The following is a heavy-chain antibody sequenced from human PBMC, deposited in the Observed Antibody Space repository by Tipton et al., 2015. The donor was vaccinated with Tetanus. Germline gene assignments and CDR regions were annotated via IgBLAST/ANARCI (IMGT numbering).Heavy chain of an antibody. CDR3: ARGLPRESFYLDY. Sequence: TLSLTCSVSGGSITGNDYFWGWIREAPEQGLEWIGSLFHSGRTHYNPTLRSRVTISGDPAKNHVSLRLTSMTAADTAIYYCARGLPRESFYLDYWGQGKQVTVSS. V-gene: IGHV4-39*02. J-gene: IGHJ4*02. D-gene: IGHD3-3*01. CDR1: GGSITGNDYF. CDR2: LFHSGRT.